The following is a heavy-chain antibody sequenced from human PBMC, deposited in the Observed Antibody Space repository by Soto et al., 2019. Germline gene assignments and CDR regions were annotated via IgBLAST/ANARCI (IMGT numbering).Heavy chain of an antibody. CDR3: ARQEGGLVVPAADPPGPQGTIFRVVAFDY. V-gene: IGHV6-1*01. D-gene: IGHD2-2*01. CDR1: GDSVSSNSAA. J-gene: IGHJ4*02. CDR2: TYYRSKWYN. Sequence: SQTLSLTCAISGDSVSSNSAAWNWIRQSPSRGLEWLGRTYYRSKWYNDYAVSVKSRITINPDTSKNQFSLQLNSVTPEDTAVYYCARQEGGLVVPAADPPGPQGTIFRVVAFDYWGQGTLVTVSS.